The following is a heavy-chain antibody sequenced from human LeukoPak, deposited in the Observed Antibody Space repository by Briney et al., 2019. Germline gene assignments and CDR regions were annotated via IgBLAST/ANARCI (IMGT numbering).Heavy chain of an antibody. J-gene: IGHJ4*02. V-gene: IGHV4-59*11. Sequence: KPSETLSLTCTVSGGSIKSHFWSWVRQPPGKRLEWIGYIFHSGSTNYNPSLKSRVTISVDTSKNQFSLRLTSVTAADTAVYYCVRTNPWGLTYYFDYWGQGTLVTVSS. CDR1: GGSIKSHF. CDR3: VRTNPWGLTYYFDY. CDR2: IFHSGST. D-gene: IGHD7-27*01.